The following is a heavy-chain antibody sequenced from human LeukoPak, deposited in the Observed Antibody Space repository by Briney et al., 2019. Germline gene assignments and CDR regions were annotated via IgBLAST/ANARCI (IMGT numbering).Heavy chain of an antibody. D-gene: IGHD2-2*01. J-gene: IGHJ4*02. CDR1: GFAFDEHG. CDR3: ARAPITSPFYFDY. CDR2: INWSGGST. Sequence: GGSLRLSCTASGFAFDEHGMSWVRQVPGRGLEWVSGINWSGGSTGYADPLRGRFTISRDNAKNSLYLQMDSLRAEDTALYYCARAPITSPFYFDYWGQGTLVTVSS. V-gene: IGHV3-20*04.